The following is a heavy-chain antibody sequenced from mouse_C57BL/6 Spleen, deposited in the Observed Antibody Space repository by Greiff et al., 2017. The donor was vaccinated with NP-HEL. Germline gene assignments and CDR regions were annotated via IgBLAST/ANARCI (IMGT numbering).Heavy chain of an antibody. D-gene: IGHD1-1*01. Sequence: QVQLQQPGAELVRPGSSVKLSCKASGYTFTSYWMHWVKQRPIQGLEWIGNIDPSDSETHYNQKVKDKATLTVDKSSSTAYMQLSRLTSEDSAVYYCARRYYAGSFSDYWGQGTPLTVSS. V-gene: IGHV1-52*01. J-gene: IGHJ2*01. CDR3: ARRYYAGSFSDY. CDR1: GYTFTSYW. CDR2: IDPSDSET.